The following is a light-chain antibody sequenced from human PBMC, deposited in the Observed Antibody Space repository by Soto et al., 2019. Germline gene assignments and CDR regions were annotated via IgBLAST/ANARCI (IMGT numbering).Light chain of an antibody. Sequence: EIVLTQSPGTLSLSPGERATLSCRASQSVSSSYLAWYQQKPGPAPRLLIYGASSRSTGIPDRFSGSGSGTHFNITIRGLEPEAVELYYYQPYGISPFTFGPGTNVDIK. V-gene: IGKV3-20*01. CDR1: QSVSSSY. CDR2: GAS. CDR3: QPYGISPFT. J-gene: IGKJ3*01.